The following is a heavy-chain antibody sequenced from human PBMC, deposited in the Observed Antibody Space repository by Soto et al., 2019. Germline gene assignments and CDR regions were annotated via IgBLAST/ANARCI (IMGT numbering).Heavy chain of an antibody. Sequence: GASVNVSCKASGATFSRYSISWVRQAPGQGLECMGGIIPIFGTANYAQKFQGRVTITADKSTSTAYMELSSLRSEDTAVYYCARDSSGYYLESYFDYWGQGTLVTVFS. D-gene: IGHD3-22*01. J-gene: IGHJ4*02. CDR2: IIPIFGTA. CDR3: ARDSSGYYLESYFDY. CDR1: GATFSRYS. V-gene: IGHV1-69*06.